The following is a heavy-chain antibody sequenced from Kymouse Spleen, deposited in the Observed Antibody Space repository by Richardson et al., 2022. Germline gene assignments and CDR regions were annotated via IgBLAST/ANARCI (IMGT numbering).Heavy chain of an antibody. D-gene: IGHD1-7*01. CDR2: IYSGGST. CDR1: GFTVSSNY. Sequence: EVQLVESGGGLIQPGGSLRLSCAASGFTVSSNYMSWVRQAPGKGLEWVSVIYSGGSTYYADSVKGRFTISRDNSKNTLYLQMNSLRAEDTAVYYCARALTGTFFYYYYGMDVWGQGTTVTVSS. J-gene: IGHJ6*02. CDR3: ARALTGTFFYYYYGMDV. V-gene: IGHV3-53*01.